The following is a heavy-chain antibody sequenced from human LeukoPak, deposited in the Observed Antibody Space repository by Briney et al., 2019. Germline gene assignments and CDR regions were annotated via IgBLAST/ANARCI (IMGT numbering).Heavy chain of an antibody. CDR3: ARYSSSWYLYYFDY. D-gene: IGHD6-13*01. J-gene: IGHJ4*02. V-gene: IGHV4-34*01. CDR2: INHSGST. Sequence: PSETLSLTCAVYGGSFSGYYWSWIRQPPGKGLEWIGEINHSGSTNYNPSLKSRVTISVDTSKNQFSLKLSSVTAADTAVYYCARYSSSWYLYYFDYWGQGTLVTVSS. CDR1: GGSFSGYY.